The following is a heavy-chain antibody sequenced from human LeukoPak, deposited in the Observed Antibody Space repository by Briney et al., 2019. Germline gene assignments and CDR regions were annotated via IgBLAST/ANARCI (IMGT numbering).Heavy chain of an antibody. CDR2: IRPEGTTT. J-gene: IGHJ4*02. CDR1: GFTFSTYW. V-gene: IGHV3-74*03. D-gene: IGHD2-2*03. Sequence: PGRSLRLSCAASGFTFSTYWTHSVRQAPGKGLLWVARIRPEGTTTPSADSVKGRFPISRNRAKNTRLLQMNSLRPQTPPATYCARDLGWILFDYWGQGSLVTVSS. CDR3: ARDLGWILFDY.